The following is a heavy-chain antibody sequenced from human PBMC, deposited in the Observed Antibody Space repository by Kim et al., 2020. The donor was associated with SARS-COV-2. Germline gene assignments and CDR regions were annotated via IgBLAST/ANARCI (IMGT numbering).Heavy chain of an antibody. CDR3: AKDGDGY. J-gene: IGHJ4*02. Sequence: SGGSTDYEDSVKGRFTISRDNSKNTLYLQMNSLRAEDTAVYYCAKDGDGYWGQGTLVTVSS. V-gene: IGHV3-23*01. D-gene: IGHD7-27*01. CDR2: SGGST.